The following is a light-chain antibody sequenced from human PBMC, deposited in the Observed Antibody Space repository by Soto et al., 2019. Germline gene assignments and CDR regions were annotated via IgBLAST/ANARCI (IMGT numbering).Light chain of an antibody. Sequence: EIVLTQSPGTLSLSPGERATLSCRASQSVSSSYLAWYQQKAGQAPRLLIYGASSRATGIPDRFSGSGSGTDFILTISRLEPEDFAVYYCQQYNSSPITFGGGTKVDIK. CDR3: QQYNSSPIT. CDR1: QSVSSSY. V-gene: IGKV3-20*01. J-gene: IGKJ4*01. CDR2: GAS.